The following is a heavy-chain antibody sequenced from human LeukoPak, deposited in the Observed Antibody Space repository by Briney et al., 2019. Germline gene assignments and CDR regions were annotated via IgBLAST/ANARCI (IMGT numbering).Heavy chain of an antibody. CDR3: AREELPRGWVDYGDYDPHNWFDP. V-gene: IGHV1-18*01. CDR1: GYTFTSYG. Sequence: ASVKVSCKASGYTFTSYGISWVRQAPGQGLEWVGWISAYNGNTNYAQKLQGRVTMTTDTSTSTAYMELRSLRSDDTAVYYCAREELPRGWVDYGDYDPHNWFDPWGQGTLVTVSS. J-gene: IGHJ5*02. D-gene: IGHD4-17*01. CDR2: ISAYNGNT.